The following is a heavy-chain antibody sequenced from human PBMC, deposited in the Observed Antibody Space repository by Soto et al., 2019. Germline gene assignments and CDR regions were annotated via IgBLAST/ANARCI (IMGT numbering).Heavy chain of an antibody. J-gene: IGHJ6*03. Sequence: SETLSLTCAVYGGSFSGYYWSWIRQPPGKGLEWIGEINHSGSTNYNPSLKSRVTISVDTSKNQFSLKLSSVTAADTAVYYCARGREGYCSSTSCYHYYYYYMDVWGKGTTVTVSS. CDR2: INHSGST. D-gene: IGHD2-2*01. V-gene: IGHV4-34*01. CDR1: GGSFSGYY. CDR3: ARGREGYCSSTSCYHYYYYYMDV.